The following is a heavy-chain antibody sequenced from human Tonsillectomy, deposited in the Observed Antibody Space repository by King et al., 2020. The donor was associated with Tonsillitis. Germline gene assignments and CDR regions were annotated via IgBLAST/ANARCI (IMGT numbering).Heavy chain of an antibody. J-gene: IGHJ6*02. CDR3: ASLVTIEYCSGGRCWGGMDV. Sequence: QLVQSGAEVKKPGSSVKVSCKASGGTFSSYAISWVRQAPGQGLEWMGGIIPIFGAAKYAQKFQGRVTITADESTGTAYMGLSSRRSEDTAGYYCASLVTIEYCSGGRCWGGMDVWGQGTTVTVSS. D-gene: IGHD2-15*01. V-gene: IGHV1-69*01. CDR1: GGTFSSYA. CDR2: IIPIFGAA.